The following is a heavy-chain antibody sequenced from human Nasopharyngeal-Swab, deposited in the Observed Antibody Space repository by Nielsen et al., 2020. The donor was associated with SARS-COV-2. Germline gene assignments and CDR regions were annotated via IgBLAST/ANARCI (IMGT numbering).Heavy chain of an antibody. J-gene: IGHJ4*02. CDR1: GYTFTSYG. CDR3: AIGILSAAGLIPNY. CDR2: ISAYNGNT. Sequence: ASVKVSCKASGYTFTSYGISWVRQAPGQGREWMGWISAYNGNTNYAQKLQGRVTMTTDTSTSTAYMELRSLRSDDTAVYYCAIGILSAAGLIPNYWGQGTLVTVSS. D-gene: IGHD6-13*01. V-gene: IGHV1-18*01.